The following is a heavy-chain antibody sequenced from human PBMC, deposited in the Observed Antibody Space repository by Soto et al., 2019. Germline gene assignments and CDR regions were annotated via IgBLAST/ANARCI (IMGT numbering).Heavy chain of an antibody. CDR1: GFTFTSSA. CDR2: IAVGSGNT. J-gene: IGHJ6*02. CDR3: AAGTYAGSGRYSYGYSPPRYYAMDV. D-gene: IGHD5-18*01. V-gene: IGHV1-58*01. Sequence: SGKVSCKASGFTFTSSAVQWVRQARGQRLEWIGWIAVGSGNTNYAQKFQERVTITRDMSTRTAYMELSSLRSEDTAVYYCAAGTYAGSGRYSYGYSPPRYYAMDVWGQGTTVTVSS.